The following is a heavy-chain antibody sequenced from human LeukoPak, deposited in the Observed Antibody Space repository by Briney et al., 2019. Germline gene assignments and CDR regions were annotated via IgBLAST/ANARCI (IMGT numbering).Heavy chain of an antibody. V-gene: IGHV3-30*18. CDR3: VKGLVQTTMSYSVDY. D-gene: IGHD1-1*01. CDR1: GFTFTNYA. J-gene: IGHJ4*02. CDR2: ISSDGSKN. Sequence: GGSLRLSCAASGFTFTNYAMHWVRQTPGKGLEWVALISSDGSKNIYADPVKGRFTVSRDNSKNTLYLQMNSLRAEDTAVYYCVKGLVQTTMSYSVDYWGQGALVTVSS.